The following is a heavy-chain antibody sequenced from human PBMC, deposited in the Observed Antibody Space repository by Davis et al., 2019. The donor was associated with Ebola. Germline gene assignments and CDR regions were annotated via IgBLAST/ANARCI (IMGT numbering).Heavy chain of an antibody. J-gene: IGHJ4*02. V-gene: IGHV7-4-1*02. CDR3: ARCEENPDTTMVSCFDY. Sequence: ASVKVSCKASGYTFASYAMNWVRQAPGQGLEWMGWINTNTGNPTYAQGFTGRFVFSLDTSVSTAYLQLNSLEAEDTAVYYCARCEENPDTTMVSCFDYWGQGTLVTVSS. CDR2: INTNTGNP. D-gene: IGHD5-18*01. CDR1: GYTFASYA.